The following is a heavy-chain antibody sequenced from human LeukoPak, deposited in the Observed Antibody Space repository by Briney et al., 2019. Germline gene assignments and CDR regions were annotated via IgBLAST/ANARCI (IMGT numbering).Heavy chain of an antibody. Sequence: GWSLRLSCAASGFTFSNYWMHWVRQVPGKGLVWVSRIKDVGSSTYYADSVRGRFTVPRDDAQNTLYLQMNRLRAEDTAVHYCARGGGAYYFDYWGRGTLVTVSS. CDR3: ARGGGAYYFDY. J-gene: IGHJ4*02. CDR1: GFTFSNYW. V-gene: IGHV3-74*01. CDR2: IKDVGSST. D-gene: IGHD3-10*01.